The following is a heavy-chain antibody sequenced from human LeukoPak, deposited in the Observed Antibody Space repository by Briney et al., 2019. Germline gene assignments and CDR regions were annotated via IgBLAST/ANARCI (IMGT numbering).Heavy chain of an antibody. CDR2: INAGNGNT. D-gene: IGHD6-13*01. Sequence: ASVKVSCKASGYTFISYAMHWVRQAPGQRLEWMGWINAGNGNTEYSQKFQGRVTITRDTSASTAYMELSSLTSEDTAVYYCARVKQQLTTTYYYGMDVWGQGTTVTVSS. V-gene: IGHV1-3*01. CDR1: GYTFISYA. CDR3: ARVKQQLTTTYYYGMDV. J-gene: IGHJ6*02.